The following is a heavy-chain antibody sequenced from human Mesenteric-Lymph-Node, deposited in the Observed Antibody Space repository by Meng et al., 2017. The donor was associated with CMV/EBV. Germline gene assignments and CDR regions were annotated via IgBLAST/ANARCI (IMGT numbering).Heavy chain of an antibody. CDR2: ISWNSGSI. CDR3: ARETGGRYCSSTSCYGI. J-gene: IGHJ3*02. D-gene: IGHD2-2*01. Sequence: SLKISCAASGFTFDDYAMHWVRQAPGKGLEWVSGISWNSGSIGYADSVKGRFTISRDNAKNSLYLQMNSLRAEDTAVYYCARETGGRYCSSTSCYGIWGQGTMVTVSS. CDR1: GFTFDDYA. V-gene: IGHV3-9*01.